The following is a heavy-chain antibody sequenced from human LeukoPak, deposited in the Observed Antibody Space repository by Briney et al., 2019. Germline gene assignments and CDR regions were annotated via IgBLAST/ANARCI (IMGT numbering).Heavy chain of an antibody. CDR2: FHPSSGGA. J-gene: IGHJ4*02. Sequence: ASVKVSCKASAYTFSDYYVHWVRQAPGQGLEWMGWFHPSSGGAGYVQKFQGRVIMTRDTSISTAYMQLTRLTSDDTAVYYCAIKRIHGNPFDYWGQGTLVTVSS. CDR3: AIKRIHGNPFDY. V-gene: IGHV1-2*02. CDR1: AYTFSDYY. D-gene: IGHD2/OR15-2a*01.